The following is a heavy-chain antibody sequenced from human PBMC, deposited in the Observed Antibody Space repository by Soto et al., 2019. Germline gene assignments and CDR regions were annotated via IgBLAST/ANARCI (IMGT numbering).Heavy chain of an antibody. CDR2: ISHDGSSR. V-gene: IGHV3-30*18. CDR3: ANDMFAYAGYYNYWSGPYYYEMNA. J-gene: IGHJ6*02. D-gene: IGHD3-3*01. CDR1: RFTFRSYG. Sequence: GGALRLPCPAFRFTFRSYGIHSVPQAPGQGLECVAVISHDGSSRYYADSVKGRFTISRDNSKNKVYLQMNDLRPDDTAVYHCANDMFAYAGYYNYWSGPYYYEMNAWGQGTTVTVSS.